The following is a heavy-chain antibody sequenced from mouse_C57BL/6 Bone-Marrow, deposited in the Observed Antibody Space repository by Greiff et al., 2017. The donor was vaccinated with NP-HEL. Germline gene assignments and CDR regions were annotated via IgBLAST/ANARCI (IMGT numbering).Heavy chain of an antibody. Sequence: VQLQQSGPGLVQPSQSLSITCTVSGFSLTSYGVHWVRQSPGKGLEWLGVIWSGGSTDYNAAFISRLSISKDNSKSQVFFKMNSLQADDTAIYYWARKGDSSGPAWFAYWGQGTLVTVSA. CDR2: IWSGGST. CDR3: ARKGDSSGPAWFAY. CDR1: GFSLTSYG. J-gene: IGHJ3*01. V-gene: IGHV2-2*01. D-gene: IGHD3-2*01.